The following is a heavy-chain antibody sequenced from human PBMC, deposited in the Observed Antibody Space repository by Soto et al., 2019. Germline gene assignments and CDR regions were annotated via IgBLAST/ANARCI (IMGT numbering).Heavy chain of an antibody. CDR1: GFTFSSYG. CDR2: ISYDGSNK. J-gene: IGHJ4*02. Sequence: QVQLVESGGGVVQPGRSLRLSCAASGFTFSSYGMHWVRQAPGKGLEWVAVISYDGSNKYYADSVKGRFTISRDNSKNTLYLQMNSLRAEDTAVYYCAKHHRSAIPEVTAYGDYESGDYWGQGTLVTVSS. V-gene: IGHV3-30*18. CDR3: AKHHRSAIPEVTAYGDYESGDY. D-gene: IGHD4-17*01.